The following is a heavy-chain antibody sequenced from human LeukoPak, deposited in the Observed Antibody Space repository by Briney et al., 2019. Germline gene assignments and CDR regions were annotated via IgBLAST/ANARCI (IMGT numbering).Heavy chain of an antibody. CDR1: GASISSYF. V-gene: IGHV4-59*01. CDR2: ISYSGST. CDR3: ASELKVGNTGYYFDY. J-gene: IGHJ4*02. D-gene: IGHD2/OR15-2a*01. Sequence: PSETLSLTCTVSGASISSYFWSWIRQPPGKGLEWIGYISYSGSTNYNPSLKSRVTISLDTSKNQFSLKLNSVTAADTAVYYCASELKVGNTGYYFDYWGQGALVTVSS.